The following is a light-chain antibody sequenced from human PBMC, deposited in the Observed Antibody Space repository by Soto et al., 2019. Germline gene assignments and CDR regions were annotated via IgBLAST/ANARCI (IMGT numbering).Light chain of an antibody. CDR3: QQYNKWPPLT. V-gene: IGKV3D-15*01. Sequence: IVMTQSPDTLSVSPGERATLSCRASQTVNSNLAWYQQKPGQSPRLLIYGASTRASGVPARFSGSGSGTESTLTISSLQSEDVGVYYCQQYNKWPPLTFGGGTRWIS. CDR2: GAS. CDR1: QTVNSN. J-gene: IGKJ4*01.